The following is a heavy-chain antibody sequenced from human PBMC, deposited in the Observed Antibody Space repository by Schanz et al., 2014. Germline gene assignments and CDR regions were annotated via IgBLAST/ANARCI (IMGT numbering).Heavy chain of an antibody. CDR3: AKDYQDCSSTSCYLWENYYMDV. Sequence: EVQLVESGGGLVQPGGSLRLSCAGSGFAFSSNWMNWVRQAPGKGLEWVANIKEDGSEKYYVDSVKGRFTISRDNSMNTLHLQMDGLRVEDTAVYYCAKDYQDCSSTSCYLWENYYMDVWGKGTTVTVSS. V-gene: IGHV3-7*01. CDR1: GFAFSSNW. D-gene: IGHD2-2*01. CDR2: IKEDGSEK. J-gene: IGHJ6*03.